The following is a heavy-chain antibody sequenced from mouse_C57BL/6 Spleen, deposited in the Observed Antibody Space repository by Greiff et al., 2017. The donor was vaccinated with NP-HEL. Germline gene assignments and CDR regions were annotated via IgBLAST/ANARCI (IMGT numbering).Heavy chain of an antibody. D-gene: IGHD1-1*02. CDR1: EYEFPSHD. Sequence: EVQLVESGGGLVQPGESLKLSCESNEYEFPSHDMSWVRKTPEKRLELVAAIYSDGGSTYYPDTMERRFIISRDNTKKTLSLQMSSLRSEDTALFYCARQGDGAWLAYWGQGTLVTVSA. CDR3: ARQGDGAWLAY. CDR2: IYSDGGST. V-gene: IGHV5-2*01. J-gene: IGHJ3*01.